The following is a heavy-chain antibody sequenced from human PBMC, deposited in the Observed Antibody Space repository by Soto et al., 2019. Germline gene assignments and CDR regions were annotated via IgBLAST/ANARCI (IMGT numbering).Heavy chain of an antibody. V-gene: IGHV1-69*02. CDR1: GGTFSSYT. D-gene: IGHD3-10*01. CDR3: ARAERITMVRGVTRSCDY. J-gene: IGHJ4*02. CDR2: IIPILGIA. Sequence: QVQLVQSGAEVKKPGSSVKVSCKASGGTFSSYTISWVRQAPGQGLEWMGRIIPILGIANYAQKFQGRVTITADQSTSTAYTELSSLRSEDTAVYSCARAERITMVRGVTRSCDYWGQGTLVTVSS.